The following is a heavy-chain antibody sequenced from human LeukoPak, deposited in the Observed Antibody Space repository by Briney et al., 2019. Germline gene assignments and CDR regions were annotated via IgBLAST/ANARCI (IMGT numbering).Heavy chain of an antibody. V-gene: IGHV1-18*01. CDR2: ISAYNGNT. CDR1: GYTFTSYG. D-gene: IGHD3-10*01. Sequence: ASVKVSSKASGYTFTSYGISRVRQAPGQGLEWMGWISAYNGNTNYAQKLQGRVTMTTDTSTSTAYMELRSLRSDDTAVYYCARDVQVLLWFGELLRYYYYMDVWGKGTTVTVSS. CDR3: ARDVQVLLWFGELLRYYYYMDV. J-gene: IGHJ6*03.